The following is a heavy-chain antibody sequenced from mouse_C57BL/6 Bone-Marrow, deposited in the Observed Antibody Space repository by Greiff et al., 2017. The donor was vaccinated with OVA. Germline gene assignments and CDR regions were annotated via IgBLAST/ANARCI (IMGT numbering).Heavy chain of an antibody. D-gene: IGHD2-14*01. CDR1: GYTFTSYG. V-gene: IGHV1-81*01. CDR2: IYPRNGNT. J-gene: IGHJ1*03. CDR3: VSPYYGNDVHFWYFDD. Sequence: VQLQQSGAELARPGASVKLSCKASGYTFTSYGISWVKQRTGQGLEWIGEIYPRNGNTYYNEKFKGKATLTADKSSSTAYMELRSLTSEDSAVYYGVSPYYGNDVHFWYFDDWGTGTTVTVSS.